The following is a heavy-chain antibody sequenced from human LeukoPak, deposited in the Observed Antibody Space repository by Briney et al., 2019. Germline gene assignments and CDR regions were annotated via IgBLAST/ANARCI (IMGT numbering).Heavy chain of an antibody. Sequence: GGYLRLSCAASGFTFSIYPMSWIRQAPGEGLEWVSGINSGGTTYYADSVKGRFTISRDNSKNTLFLQMNSLRAEDTAIYYCAKGNDQVSTCIDHWGQGALVAVST. CDR1: GFTFSIYP. CDR3: AKGNDQVSTCIDH. J-gene: IGHJ5*02. V-gene: IGHV3-23*01. CDR2: INSGGTT. D-gene: IGHD3-10*01.